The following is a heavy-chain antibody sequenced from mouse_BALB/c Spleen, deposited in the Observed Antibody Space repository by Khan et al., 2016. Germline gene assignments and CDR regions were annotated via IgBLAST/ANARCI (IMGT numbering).Heavy chain of an antibody. V-gene: IGHV3-2*02. D-gene: IGHD2-14*01. J-gene: IGHJ2*01. CDR2: IIYSGST. CDR3: ARRVGYDFDC. Sequence: EVQLQESGPGLVKPSQSLSLTCTVTGYSITSDYAWNWIRQFPGNKLEWMGYIIYSGSTSYNPSLKIRISITRDTSKNQFFLQLNSVTTEDTATYYCARRVGYDFDCWGQGTTLTVSS. CDR1: GYSITSDYA.